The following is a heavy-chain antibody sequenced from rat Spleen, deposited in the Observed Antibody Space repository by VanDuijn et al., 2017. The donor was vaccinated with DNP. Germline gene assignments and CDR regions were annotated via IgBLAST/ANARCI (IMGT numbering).Heavy chain of an antibody. CDR3: ARRGYYGSYWYFDF. Sequence: EVQLVESGGGLVQPGRSLKLSCAASGFTFSDYYMAWVRQAPTKGLEWVAYITYDGGNTYYGDSVKGRFTIPRDNEKSTLYLQMDSLRSEDTATYYCARRGYYGSYWYFDFWGPGTMVTVSS. V-gene: IGHV5-25*01. CDR2: ITYDGGNT. CDR1: GFTFSDYY. D-gene: IGHD1-6*01. J-gene: IGHJ1*01.